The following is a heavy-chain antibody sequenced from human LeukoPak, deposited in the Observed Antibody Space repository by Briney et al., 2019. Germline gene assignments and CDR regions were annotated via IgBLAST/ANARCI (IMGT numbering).Heavy chain of an antibody. J-gene: IGHJ4*02. CDR2: ITTSGRTI. V-gene: IGHV3-48*03. CDR1: GFTFSSYE. Sequence: GGSLRLSCAASGFTFSSYEMNWVRQAPGKGLEWVSYITTSGRTIYYADSVKGRFTISRDNAKNSLYLQMNSLRAEDTAVYYCARGEDYGTNSFDYWGQATLVNV. CDR3: ARGEDYGTNSFDY. D-gene: IGHD4-17*01.